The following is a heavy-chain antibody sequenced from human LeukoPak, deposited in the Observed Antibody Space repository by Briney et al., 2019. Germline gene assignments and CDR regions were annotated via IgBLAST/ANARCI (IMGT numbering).Heavy chain of an antibody. CDR1: GGSISSYY. Sequence: PSETLSLTCTVSGGSISSYYWSWIRQPAGKGLEWIGRIYTSGSTNYNPSLKSRVTMSVDTSKKQFSLKLSSVTAADTAVYYCARDTKAHYYDSSGYRTWYFDYWGQGTLVTVSS. J-gene: IGHJ4*02. V-gene: IGHV4-4*07. CDR2: IYTSGST. CDR3: ARDTKAHYYDSSGYRTWYFDY. D-gene: IGHD3-22*01.